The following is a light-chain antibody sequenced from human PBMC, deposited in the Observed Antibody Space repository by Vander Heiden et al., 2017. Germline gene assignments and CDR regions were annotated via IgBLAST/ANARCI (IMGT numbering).Light chain of an antibody. CDR1: PSVGSN. CDR2: GAC. Sequence: IVMTQSPATLSVSPGEGVTLSCSASPSVGSNVAWDPQQPGRAHRLLIFGACSRATGIPARFSGSGSGTEFTLTITTLQSEDFAVDYCQQYGNWPPRHTFGQGTKLEI. J-gene: IGKJ2*01. V-gene: IGKV3-15*01. CDR3: QQYGNWPPRHT.